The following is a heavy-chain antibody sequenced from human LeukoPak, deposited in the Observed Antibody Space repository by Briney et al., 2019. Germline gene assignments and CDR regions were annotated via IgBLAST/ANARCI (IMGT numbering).Heavy chain of an antibody. Sequence: ASVKVSCKASGGTFTSYGISWVRQAPGQGLEWMGWISAYNGNTNYAQKLQGRVTMTTDTSTSTAYMELRSLRSDDTAVYYCAREQTQQLVSDYWGQGTLVTVSS. J-gene: IGHJ4*02. CDR3: AREQTQQLVSDY. V-gene: IGHV1-18*01. D-gene: IGHD6-13*01. CDR1: GGTFTSYG. CDR2: ISAYNGNT.